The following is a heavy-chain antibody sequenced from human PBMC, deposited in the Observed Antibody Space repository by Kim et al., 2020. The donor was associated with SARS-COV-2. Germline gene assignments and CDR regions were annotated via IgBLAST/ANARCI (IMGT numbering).Heavy chain of an antibody. V-gene: IGHV3-23*01. J-gene: IGHJ4*02. CDR1: GFTFSRYA. CDR3: ATDRGSDYGDQNDY. Sequence: GGSLRLSCAGSGFTFSRYAMSWVRQAPGKGLEWVSGINGGGTRTYYADSVKGRVTISRDNSKNTVFLEVNSLRGEDTAIYYCATDRGSDYGDQNDYWGQGTLVTVSS. D-gene: IGHD4-17*01. CDR2: INGGGTRT.